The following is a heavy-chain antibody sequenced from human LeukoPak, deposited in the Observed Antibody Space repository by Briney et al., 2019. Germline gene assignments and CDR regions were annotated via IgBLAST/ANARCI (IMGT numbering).Heavy chain of an antibody. CDR2: IRSKAYGGTT. V-gene: IGHV3-49*04. CDR3: TSTVTHEDAFDI. D-gene: IGHD4-17*01. Sequence: GGSLRLSCAASGFSFSNYGMSWVRQAPGKGLEWVGFIRSKAYGGTTEYAASVKGRFTISRDDSKSIAYLQMNSLKTEDTAVYYCTSTVTHEDAFDIWGQGTMVTVSS. CDR1: GFSFSNYG. J-gene: IGHJ3*02.